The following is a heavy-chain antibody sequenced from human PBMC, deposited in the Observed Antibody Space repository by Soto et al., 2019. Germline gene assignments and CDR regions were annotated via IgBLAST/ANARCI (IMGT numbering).Heavy chain of an antibody. D-gene: IGHD3-3*01. CDR1: GFTFSSYG. Sequence: GGSLRLSCAASGFTFSSYGMHWVRQAPGKGLEWVAVIWYDGSNKYYADSVKGRFTISRDNSKNTLYLQMNSLRAEDTAVYYCARDRDYDAGGMDVWGQGTTVTVSS. V-gene: IGHV3-33*01. CDR2: IWYDGSNK. CDR3: ARDRDYDAGGMDV. J-gene: IGHJ6*02.